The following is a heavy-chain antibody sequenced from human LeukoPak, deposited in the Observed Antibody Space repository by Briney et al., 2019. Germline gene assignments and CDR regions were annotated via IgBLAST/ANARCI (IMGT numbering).Heavy chain of an antibody. D-gene: IGHD3-10*01. Sequence: PGGSLRLSCAASGFTFSSYWMHWVRQAPGKGLEWVSYISSSGSTIYYADSVKGRFTISRDNAKSSLYLQMNSLRAEDTAVYYCARDRGQHYYGSGSYNWFDPWGQGTLVTVSS. CDR1: GFTFSSYW. CDR2: ISSSGSTI. J-gene: IGHJ5*02. V-gene: IGHV3-48*04. CDR3: ARDRGQHYYGSGSYNWFDP.